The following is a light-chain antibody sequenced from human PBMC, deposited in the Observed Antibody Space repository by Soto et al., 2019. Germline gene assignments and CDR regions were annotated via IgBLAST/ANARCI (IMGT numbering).Light chain of an antibody. CDR2: AAS. V-gene: IGKV1-39*01. Sequence: DIPMTQTPSSLSASVRDRVTITCRASQSISSYLNWYQQKPGKAPKLLIYAASNSQSEVPSSFSGSGSGTDFTLSISSPQAEDFATYYCQQSYSAPYTFGPGTELEIK. CDR1: QSISSY. J-gene: IGKJ2*01. CDR3: QQSYSAPYT.